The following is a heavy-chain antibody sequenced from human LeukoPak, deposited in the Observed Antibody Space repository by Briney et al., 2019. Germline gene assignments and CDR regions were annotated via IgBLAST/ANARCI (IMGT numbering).Heavy chain of an antibody. V-gene: IGHV5-51*01. CDR2: IYSGDSDT. CDR3: ARKANGMAAPFDS. Sequence: GESLQISCEASGYNFSNYWINWVRPKPGKGLELMGIIYSGDSDTRYGPSFQGHVTISADRSANTAYLQWSRLEASDTAKYFCARKANGMAAPFDSWAQGTLVTVSS. D-gene: IGHD6-13*01. J-gene: IGHJ4*02. CDR1: GYNFSNYW.